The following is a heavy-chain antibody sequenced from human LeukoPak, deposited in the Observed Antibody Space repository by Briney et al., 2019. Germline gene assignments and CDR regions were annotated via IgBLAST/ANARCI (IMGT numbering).Heavy chain of an antibody. J-gene: IGHJ4*02. CDR1: GFTFSSYW. D-gene: IGHD3-22*01. Sequence: GGSLRLSCAASGFTFSSYWMHWVRQAPGKGLVWVSRISSDGSSTSYADSGKGRVTISRDNAKNTLYLQMNSLRAEDTAVYYCARSMIFPPDSFDYWGQGTLVTVSS. V-gene: IGHV3-74*01. CDR3: ARSMIFPPDSFDY. CDR2: ISSDGSST.